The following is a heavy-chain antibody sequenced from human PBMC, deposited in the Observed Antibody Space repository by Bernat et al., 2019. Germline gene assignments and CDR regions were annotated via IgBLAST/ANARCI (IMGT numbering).Heavy chain of an antibody. D-gene: IGHD6-13*01. Sequence: QVQLVESGGGVVQPGRSLRLSCAASGFTFSSYGMHWVRQAPGKGLEWVAVISYDGSNKYYADSVKGRFTISRDNSKNTLYLQMNSLRAEDTAVYYCARDSSSWYFSDYGMDVWGQGTTVTVSS. CDR1: GFTFSSYG. J-gene: IGHJ6*02. CDR3: ARDSSSWYFSDYGMDV. CDR2: ISYDGSNK. V-gene: IGHV3-30*03.